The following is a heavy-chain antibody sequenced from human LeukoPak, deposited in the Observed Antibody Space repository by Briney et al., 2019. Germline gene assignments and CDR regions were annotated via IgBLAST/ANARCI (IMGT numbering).Heavy chain of an antibody. CDR3: AGVAGFYWNSDSFDY. Sequence: ASVKVSCKASGYTFTTSGMSWVRQAPGQGLEWMGWISAYNGQTNYAQKVQDRVTMTIDTSTKTAYMELRSLGSDDTAVYYCAGVAGFYWNSDSFDYWGQGTQVTVSS. V-gene: IGHV1-18*01. J-gene: IGHJ4*02. D-gene: IGHD1-7*01. CDR1: GYTFTTSG. CDR2: ISAYNGQT.